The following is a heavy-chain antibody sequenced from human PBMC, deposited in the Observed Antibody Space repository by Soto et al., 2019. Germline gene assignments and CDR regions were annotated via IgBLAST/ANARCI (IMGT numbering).Heavy chain of an antibody. CDR1: GGSISSGDYY. CDR3: AREMFSRTWYPGD. V-gene: IGHV4-31*03. D-gene: IGHD6-13*01. J-gene: IGHJ4*02. CDR2: VYYSGIT. Sequence: QVQLQESGPGLVRPSQTLSLTCTVSGGSISSGDYYWSWIRQHPGRGLEWIGYVYYSGITFYNPYLESRLTISVDTSKNQFYLRLGSVTAADTAVYYCAREMFSRTWYPGDWGQGTLVTVSS.